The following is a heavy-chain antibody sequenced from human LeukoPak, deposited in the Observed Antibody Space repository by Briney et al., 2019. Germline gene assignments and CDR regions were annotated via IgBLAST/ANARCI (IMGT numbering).Heavy chain of an antibody. CDR3: AREDSMITFGGVIVNDAFDI. CDR1: GFTFSSYS. Sequence: GRSLRLSCAASGFTFSSYSMNWVRQAPGKGLEWVSSISSSSSYIYYADSVKGRFTISRDNARNSLYLQMNSLRAEDTAVYYCAREDSMITFGGVIVNDAFDIWGQGTMVTVSS. D-gene: IGHD3-16*02. V-gene: IGHV3-21*01. J-gene: IGHJ3*02. CDR2: ISSSSSYI.